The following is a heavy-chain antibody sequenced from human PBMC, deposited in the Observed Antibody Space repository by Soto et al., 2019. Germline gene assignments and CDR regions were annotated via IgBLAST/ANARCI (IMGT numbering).Heavy chain of an antibody. CDR1: GDYISDVNYY. J-gene: IGHJ4*02. CDR3: TVGPSGEKVVY. Sequence: QVQLQGSGPRLVKPSQTLSLTCTVSGDYISDVNYYWSWIRQSPDKGQEWIGHIYDGGSTYSNPSLMCRVTVSIETSKNQFSLQLSCMGAADTAVYYCTVGPSGEKVVYWGKGTLVTVSS. CDR2: IYDGGST. D-gene: IGHD7-27*01. V-gene: IGHV4-30-4*01.